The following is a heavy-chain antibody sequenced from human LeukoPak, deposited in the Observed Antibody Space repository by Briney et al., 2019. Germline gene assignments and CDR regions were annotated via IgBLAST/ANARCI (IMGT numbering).Heavy chain of an antibody. CDR3: ARHASGWVGEPDY. Sequence: SETLSLTCTVSGASFSDFYWSWIRQSPGRGLEWIGYVSDSGGTSYNPSLKSRVTLSVDTSKNQFFLNLNSVTAADTAVYYCARHASGWVGEPDYWGQGTLVTVSS. CDR1: GASFSDFY. CDR2: VSDSGGT. V-gene: IGHV4-59*08. J-gene: IGHJ4*02. D-gene: IGHD6-19*01.